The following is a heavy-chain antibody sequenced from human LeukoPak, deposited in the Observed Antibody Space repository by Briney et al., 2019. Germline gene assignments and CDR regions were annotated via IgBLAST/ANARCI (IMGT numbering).Heavy chain of an antibody. D-gene: IGHD3-3*01. CDR1: GGSFSGYY. J-gene: IGHJ4*02. CDR3: ARELVDYDFWSGYYPKYYFDY. Sequence: SETLSLTCAVYGGSFSGYYWSWIRQPPGKGLEWIGEINHSGSTNYNPSLKSRVTISVDTSKNQFSLKLGSVTAADTAVYYCARELVDYDFWSGYYPKYYFDYWGQGTLVTVSS. V-gene: IGHV4-34*01. CDR2: INHSGST.